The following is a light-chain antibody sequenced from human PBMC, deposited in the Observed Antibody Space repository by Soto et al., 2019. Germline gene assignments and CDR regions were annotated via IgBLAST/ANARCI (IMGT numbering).Light chain of an antibody. CDR1: SSDVGGYNY. CDR3: SSYAGTHIV. CDR2: EIS. Sequence: QSVLTQPPSASGSPGQSVAISCTGTSSDVGGYNYVSWYQQHPGKAPKLMIYEISKRPSGVPDRFSGSKPGNTASLPVSGLQAEDEADYYCSSYAGTHIVFGTGTKVTVL. V-gene: IGLV2-8*01. J-gene: IGLJ1*01.